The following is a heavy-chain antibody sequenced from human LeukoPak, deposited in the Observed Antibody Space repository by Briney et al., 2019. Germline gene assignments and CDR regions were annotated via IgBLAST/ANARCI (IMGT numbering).Heavy chain of an antibody. CDR3: RRYIATAVDY. Sequence: GGSLRLSCTASGFTFSSYWMHWVRQAPGKGLVWVSRINSAGISTNYADSVKGRFTISRDNAKNTLYLQMNSLRAEDTAIYYCRRYIATAVDYWGLGTLVTVSS. CDR1: GFTFSSYW. V-gene: IGHV3-74*01. J-gene: IGHJ4*02. CDR2: INSAGIST. D-gene: IGHD6-13*01.